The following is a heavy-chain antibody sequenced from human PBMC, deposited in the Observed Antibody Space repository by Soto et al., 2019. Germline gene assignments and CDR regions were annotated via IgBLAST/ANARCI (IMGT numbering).Heavy chain of an antibody. V-gene: IGHV4-34*01. CDR2: INHSGST. Sequence: PSETLSLTCAVYGGSFSGYYWSWIRQPPGKGLEWIGEINHSGSTNYNPSLKSRVTISVDTSTNQFSLKLSSVTAADTAVYYCARGRQLDYYYYGMDVWGQGTTVTVSS. CDR3: ARGRQLDYYYYGMDV. CDR1: GGSFSGYY. J-gene: IGHJ6*02. D-gene: IGHD6-13*01.